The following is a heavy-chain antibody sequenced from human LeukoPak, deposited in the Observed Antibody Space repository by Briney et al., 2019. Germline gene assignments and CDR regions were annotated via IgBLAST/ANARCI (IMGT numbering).Heavy chain of an antibody. Sequence: ASVKVSRKASGYTFTSYGISWVRQAPGQGLEWMGWIRAYNGNTNYAQKLQGRVTMTTDTSTSTAYMELRSLRSDDTAVYYCARDTHGYYYYMDVWGKGTTVTVSS. CDR1: GYTFTSYG. CDR3: ARDTHGYYYYMDV. J-gene: IGHJ6*03. CDR2: IRAYNGNT. V-gene: IGHV1-18*01.